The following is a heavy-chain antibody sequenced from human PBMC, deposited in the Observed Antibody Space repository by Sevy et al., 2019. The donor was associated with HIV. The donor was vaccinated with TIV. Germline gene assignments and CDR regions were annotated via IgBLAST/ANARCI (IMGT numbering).Heavy chain of an antibody. D-gene: IGHD3-22*01. CDR3: ARRVRNYYDSSGADDVFDV. CDR2: INWNGGST. V-gene: IGHV3-20*04. J-gene: IGHJ3*01. Sequence: GGSLRLSCAASGFTFDDYGMSWVRQAPGKGLEWVSGINWNGGSTGYAESVKGRFTISRDNAKNSLYLQMNSLRAEDTALYYCARRVRNYYDSSGADDVFDVWGQGTIVTVSS. CDR1: GFTFDDYG.